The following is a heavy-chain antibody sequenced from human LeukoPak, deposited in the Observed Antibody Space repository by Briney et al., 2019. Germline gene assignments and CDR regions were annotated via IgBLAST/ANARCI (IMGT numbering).Heavy chain of an antibody. D-gene: IGHD2-2*02. Sequence: SETLSLTCAVYGGSFSGYYWSWIRQPPGKGLEWIGSIYYSGSTYYNPSLKSRVTISVDTSKNQFSRKLSSVTAADTAVYYCARIPLLIVVVPAAIHSSFWFDPWGQGTLVTVSS. J-gene: IGHJ5*02. CDR2: IYYSGST. V-gene: IGHV4-34*01. CDR1: GGSFSGYY. CDR3: ARIPLLIVVVPAAIHSSFWFDP.